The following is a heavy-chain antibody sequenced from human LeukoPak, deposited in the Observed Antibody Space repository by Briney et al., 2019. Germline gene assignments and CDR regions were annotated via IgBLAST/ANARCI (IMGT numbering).Heavy chain of an antibody. CDR2: ISSSSSYI. CDR3: ARDHEHSGYAS. D-gene: IGHD5-12*01. CDR1: GFTFSSYS. Sequence: GGSLRLSCGASGFTFSSYSMNWVRQAPGKGLEWVSSISSSSSYIYYADSVKGRFTISRDNAKNSLYLQMNSLRAEDTAVYYCARDHEHSGYASWGQGTLVTVSS. V-gene: IGHV3-21*01. J-gene: IGHJ4*02.